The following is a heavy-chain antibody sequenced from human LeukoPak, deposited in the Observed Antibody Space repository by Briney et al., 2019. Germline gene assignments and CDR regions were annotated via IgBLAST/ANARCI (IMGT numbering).Heavy chain of an antibody. D-gene: IGHD6-13*01. J-gene: IGHJ4*02. V-gene: IGHV3-11*04. CDR3: VRGRTSGSSWPFDY. CDR2: IGSSGGSI. CDR1: GFTFNDYY. Sequence: GSLRLSCAASGFTFNDYYMSWIRQAPGKGLEWISYIGSSGGSINYADSVKGRFTISRDNAKNSLSLQMNSLGAEDTAVYYCVRGRTSGSSWPFDYWGQGTLVTVSS.